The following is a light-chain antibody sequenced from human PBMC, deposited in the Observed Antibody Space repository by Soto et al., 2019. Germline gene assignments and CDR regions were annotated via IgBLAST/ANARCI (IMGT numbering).Light chain of an antibody. J-gene: IGLJ1*01. V-gene: IGLV1-44*01. CDR1: SSYIGSNT. Sequence: QSVLTQPPSASGTPGQRVTISCSGSSSYIGSNTVNWYQQLPGTAPKLLIYSNNQRPSGVPDRFSGSKSGTSASLAISGLQSEDEADYYCAAWDDSLNGQVFGTGTKVTVL. CDR3: AAWDDSLNGQV. CDR2: SNN.